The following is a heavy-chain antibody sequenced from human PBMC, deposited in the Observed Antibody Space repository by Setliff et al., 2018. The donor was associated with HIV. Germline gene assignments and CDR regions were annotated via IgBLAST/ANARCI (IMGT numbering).Heavy chain of an antibody. CDR1: EFTFSSYS. D-gene: IGHD5-18*01. V-gene: IGHV3-30*01. CDR3: ARDQGYSYGHGFDY. J-gene: IGHJ4*02. Sequence: PGESLKISCAASEFTFSSYSMHWVRQAPGKGLEWVALILYDGSNKYYADSVKGRFTISRDNSKNTLYLDMNTLRAEDTAVYYCARDQGYSYGHGFDYWGQGTLVTVSS. CDR2: ILYDGSNK.